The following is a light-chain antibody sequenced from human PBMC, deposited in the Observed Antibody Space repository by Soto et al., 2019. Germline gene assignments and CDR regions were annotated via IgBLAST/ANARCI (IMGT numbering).Light chain of an antibody. V-gene: IGKV3-15*01. J-gene: IGKJ5*01. CDR3: RPYSAGLPIT. CDR2: GAS. CDR1: QSVSSN. Sequence: IVVTQSAVTLSLSTAERATLSCRASQSVSSNLAWYQQKPGQAPRLLIYGASARATGIPARCTGSGSGTEFTLTISFLLQEEDAVRYCRPYSAGLPITLGEGTR.